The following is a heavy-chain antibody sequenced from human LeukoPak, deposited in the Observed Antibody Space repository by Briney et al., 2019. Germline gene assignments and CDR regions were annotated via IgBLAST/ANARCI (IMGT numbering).Heavy chain of an antibody. D-gene: IGHD3-22*01. Sequence: SQTLSLTCTVSGGSISSGGYYWSWIRQHPGKGLEWIGYIYYSGSTYYNPSLKSRVTISVDTSKNQFSLKLSSVIAADTAVYYCARFPDYYDSSGYNDYWGQGTLVTVSS. CDR2: IYYSGST. CDR1: GGSISSGGYY. V-gene: IGHV4-31*03. CDR3: ARFPDYYDSSGYNDY. J-gene: IGHJ4*02.